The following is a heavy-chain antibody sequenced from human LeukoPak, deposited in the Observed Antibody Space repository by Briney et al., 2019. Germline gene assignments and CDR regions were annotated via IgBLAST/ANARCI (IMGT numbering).Heavy chain of an antibody. J-gene: IGHJ4*02. CDR1: GFTVSSDS. V-gene: IGHV3-15*01. CDR2: IKSKTDGGTT. Sequence: PGGSLRLSCTVSGFTVSSDSMSWVRQAPGKGLEWVGRIKSKTDGGTTDYAAPVKGRFTISRDDSKNTLYLQMNSLKTEDTAVYYCTTEYGDYGEGSYWGQGTLVTVSS. D-gene: IGHD4-17*01. CDR3: TTEYGDYGEGSY.